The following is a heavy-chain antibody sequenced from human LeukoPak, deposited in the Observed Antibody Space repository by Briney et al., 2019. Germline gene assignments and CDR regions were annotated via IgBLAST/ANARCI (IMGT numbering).Heavy chain of an antibody. V-gene: IGHV4-34*01. CDR2: INHSGST. CDR1: GGSFSGYY. Sequence: SETLSLTCAVHGGSFSGYYWSWIRQPPGKGLEWIGEINHSGSTNYNPSLKSRVTISVDTSKNQLSLKLSSVTAADTAVYYCARGDYYDSSGYFDPWGQGTLVTVSS. D-gene: IGHD3-22*01. CDR3: ARGDYYDSSGYFDP. J-gene: IGHJ5*02.